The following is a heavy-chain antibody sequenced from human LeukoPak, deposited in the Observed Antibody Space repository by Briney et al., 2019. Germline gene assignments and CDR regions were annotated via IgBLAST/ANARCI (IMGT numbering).Heavy chain of an antibody. Sequence: SETLSLTCTVSGYSISSGYYWGWIRQPPGKGLEWIGSIYHSGSTYYNPSLKSRVTISVDTSKNQFSLKLSSVTAADTAVYYCARDLIVVVPAAILISRKDNWFDPWGQGTLVTVSS. CDR3: ARDLIVVVPAAILISRKDNWFDP. V-gene: IGHV4-38-2*02. D-gene: IGHD2-2*02. CDR2: IYHSGST. CDR1: GYSISSGYY. J-gene: IGHJ5*02.